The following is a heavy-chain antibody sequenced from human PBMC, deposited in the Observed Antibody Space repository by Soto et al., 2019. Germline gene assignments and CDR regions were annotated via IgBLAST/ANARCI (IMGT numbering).Heavy chain of an antibody. D-gene: IGHD6-6*01. CDR1: GGSISSSSYY. CDR3: ARRGSSSTFGY. V-gene: IGHV4-39*01. CDR2: IYYSGSA. J-gene: IGHJ4*02. Sequence: QLQLQESGPGLVKPSETLSLTCTVSGGSISSSSYYWGWIRQPPGKGLEWIGNIYYSGSAYYNPSRKSRVTISVDTSKNQFSLKLSSVTAADTAVYYCARRGSSSTFGYWGQGTLVTVSS.